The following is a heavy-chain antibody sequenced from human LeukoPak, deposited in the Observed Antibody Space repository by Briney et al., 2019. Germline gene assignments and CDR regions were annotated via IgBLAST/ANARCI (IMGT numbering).Heavy chain of an antibody. D-gene: IGHD3-22*01. CDR1: GGTFSSYA. J-gene: IGHJ4*02. CDR3: ARATFNYDSSGSNFDY. Sequence: ASVKVSCKASGGTFSSYAISWVRQAPGQGLEWIGGIIPIFGTANYAQKFQGRVTITADESTSTAYMELSSLRSEDTAVYYCARATFNYDSSGSNFDYWGQGTLVTVSS. V-gene: IGHV1-69*13. CDR2: IIPIFGTA.